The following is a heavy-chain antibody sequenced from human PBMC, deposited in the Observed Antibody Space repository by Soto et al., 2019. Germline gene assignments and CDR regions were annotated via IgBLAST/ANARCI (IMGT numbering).Heavy chain of an antibody. V-gene: IGHV4-61*03. CDR2: ISNTVNT. Sequence: SETLSLTCAVSRGSGRSDNYYCTWILHTPGKGLEWLGFISNTVNTKYNPSLKNRVTISLDTSKNHFSLRLTSVTAADTAVYFCAREIPRDGYHLGSGAMDVWGQGTTVTVSS. CDR3: AREIPRDGYHLGSGAMDV. CDR1: RGSGRSDNYY. J-gene: IGHJ6*02. D-gene: IGHD5-12*01.